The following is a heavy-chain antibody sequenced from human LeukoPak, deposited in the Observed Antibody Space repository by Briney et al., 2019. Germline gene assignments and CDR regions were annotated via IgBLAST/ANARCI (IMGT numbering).Heavy chain of an antibody. Sequence: GASVKVSCKASGYTFTSYGISWVRQAPGQGLEWMGWISAYNTNTNYAQKLQGRVTMTTDTSTSTAYMELRSLRSDDTAVYYCARVGITIFGRAYYMDVWGKGTTVTVSS. V-gene: IGHV1-18*01. J-gene: IGHJ6*03. D-gene: IGHD3-3*01. CDR2: ISAYNTNT. CDR1: GYTFTSYG. CDR3: ARVGITIFGRAYYMDV.